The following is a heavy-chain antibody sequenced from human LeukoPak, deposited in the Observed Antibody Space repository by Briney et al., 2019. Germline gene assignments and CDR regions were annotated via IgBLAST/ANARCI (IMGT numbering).Heavy chain of an antibody. V-gene: IGHV1-69*06. CDR3: ARDQRCGGDCYVFDY. Sequence: SVTVSFKSSGGTFTIYAISWVRQAPGQGLEWMGGIIPIFGTANYAQKFQGRVTITADKSTSTAYMELRSLSSEDTAVYYCARDQRCGGDCYVFDYWGQGTLVTVSS. CDR2: IIPIFGTA. J-gene: IGHJ4*02. D-gene: IGHD2-21*02. CDR1: GGTFTIYA.